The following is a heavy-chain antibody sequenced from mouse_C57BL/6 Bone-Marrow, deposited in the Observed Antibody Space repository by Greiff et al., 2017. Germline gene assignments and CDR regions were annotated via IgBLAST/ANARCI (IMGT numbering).Heavy chain of an antibody. Sequence: QVQLQQPGAELVMPGASVKLSCKASGYTFTSYWMHWVKQRPGQGLEWSGEIDPSDSYTNSNQKFKGKSTLTVDKSSSTAYMQLSSLTSEDSAVYYCARGGGNWYFDVWGTGTTVTVSS. J-gene: IGHJ1*03. CDR2: IDPSDSYT. V-gene: IGHV1-69*01. CDR3: ARGGGNWYFDV. CDR1: GYTFTSYW.